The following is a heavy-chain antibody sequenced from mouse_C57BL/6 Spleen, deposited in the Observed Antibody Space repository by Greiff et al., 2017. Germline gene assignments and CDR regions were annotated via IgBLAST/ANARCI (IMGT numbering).Heavy chain of an antibody. CDR3: GRVDDYDGIGYAMDY. CDR1: ISLSTSGMGL. V-gene: IGHV8-2*01. Sequence: QPSQTLSLACTFSGISLSTSGMGLSWLRKPSGEALEWLASIWSNDNYCNTSLKCRLTISKETSNYQVYLKVTSVDTADSATYYGAGRVDDYDGIGYAMDYWGQGTSVTVSS. J-gene: IGHJ4*01. D-gene: IGHD2-4*01. CDR2: WSNDNY.